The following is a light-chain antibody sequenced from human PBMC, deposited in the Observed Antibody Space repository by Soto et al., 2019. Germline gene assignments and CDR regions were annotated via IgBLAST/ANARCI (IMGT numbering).Light chain of an antibody. CDR3: QQRSSWPRV. J-gene: IGKJ4*01. Sequence: EIVLTQSPATLSLSPGERATLSCRASQSVTTYLVWYQQKPGQAPRLLICDASKRAIGIPDRFSGSGSGTDFTLTISSLEPEDFAVYYCQQRSSWPRVFGGGTKVEIK. CDR1: QSVTTY. V-gene: IGKV3-11*01. CDR2: DAS.